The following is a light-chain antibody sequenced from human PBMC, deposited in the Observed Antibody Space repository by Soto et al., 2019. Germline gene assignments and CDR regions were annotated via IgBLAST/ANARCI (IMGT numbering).Light chain of an antibody. CDR2: WAS. CDR3: QQYYSTPWT. CDR1: QSVLYSSNNKNY. V-gene: IGKV4-1*01. J-gene: IGKJ1*01. Sequence: DIVMTQSPDSLAVSLGERATINCKSSQSVLYSSNNKNYLAWYQQKPGQPPKLLIYWASTRESGVPDRFSGSASGTDFTLTICSLQAEDVAVYYCQQYYSTPWTFGQGTKVEIK.